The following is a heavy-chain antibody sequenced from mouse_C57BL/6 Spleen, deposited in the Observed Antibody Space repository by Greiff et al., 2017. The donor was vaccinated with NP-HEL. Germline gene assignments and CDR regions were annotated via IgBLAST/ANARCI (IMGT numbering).Heavy chain of an antibody. CDR3: ARGSSGQAY. Sequence: VQLQQSGPELVKPGASVKLSCKASGYTFTSYDINWVKQRPGQGLEWIGWIYPRDGSTNYNEKFQGKATLAVDTSSSTAYMELHSLTTEDSAVYFCARGSSGQAYWGQGTLVTVSA. CDR2: IYPRDGST. D-gene: IGHD3-2*02. CDR1: GYTFTSYD. V-gene: IGHV1-85*01. J-gene: IGHJ3*01.